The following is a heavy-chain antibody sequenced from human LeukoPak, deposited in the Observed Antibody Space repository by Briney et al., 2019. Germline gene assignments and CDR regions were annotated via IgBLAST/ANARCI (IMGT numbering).Heavy chain of an antibody. V-gene: IGHV1-24*01. CDR1: GYTLTELS. Sequence: ASVKVSCKVSGYTLTELSMHWVRQAPGKGLEWMGGFDPEDGETIYAQKFQGRVTMTEDTSTDTAYMELSSLRSEDTAVYYCATAPYCSSTSCYLRADAFDIWGQGTMVTVSS. CDR3: ATAPYCSSTSCYLRADAFDI. D-gene: IGHD2-2*01. J-gene: IGHJ3*02. CDR2: FDPEDGET.